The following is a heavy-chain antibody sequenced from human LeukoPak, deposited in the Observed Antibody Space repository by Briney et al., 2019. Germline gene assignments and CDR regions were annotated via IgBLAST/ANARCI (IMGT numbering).Heavy chain of an antibody. J-gene: IGHJ4*02. CDR1: GFTFSSYG. Sequence: GGSLRLSCAASGFTFSSYGMHWVRQAPGKGLEWVAVISYDGSNNYYADSVKGRFTISRDNSKNTLYLQMNSLRAEDTAVYYCAKGRGEYYYDSSGYYYDPGFDYWGQGTLVTVSS. V-gene: IGHV3-30*18. CDR2: ISYDGSNN. D-gene: IGHD3-22*01. CDR3: AKGRGEYYYDSSGYYYDPGFDY.